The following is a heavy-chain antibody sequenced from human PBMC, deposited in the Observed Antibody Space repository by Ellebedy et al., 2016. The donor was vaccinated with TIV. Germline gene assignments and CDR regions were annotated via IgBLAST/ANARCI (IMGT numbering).Heavy chain of an antibody. CDR1: GFAFSSFA. CDR3: ARENGYYFDY. CDR2: ISYDGSNT. J-gene: IGHJ4*02. V-gene: IGHV3-30-3*01. D-gene: IGHD6-25*01. Sequence: GESLKISCAASGFAFSSFAMHWVRQAPGKGLEWVAVISYDGSNTYYADSVKGRFTISRDNTKNSLYLQMNSLRAEDTAVYFCARENGYYFDYWGQGTLVIVSS.